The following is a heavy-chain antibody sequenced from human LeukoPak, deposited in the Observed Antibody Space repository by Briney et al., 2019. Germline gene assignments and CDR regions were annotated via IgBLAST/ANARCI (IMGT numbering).Heavy chain of an antibody. J-gene: IGHJ5*02. CDR2: IYYSGST. CDR3: ARDPYGSGWYASNWFDP. Sequence: TSETLSLTCTVSGGSVSSGSYYWSWIRQPPGKGLEWIGYIYYSGSTNYNPSLKSRVTISVDTSKNQFSLKLSSVTAADTAVYYCARDPYGSGWYASNWFDPWGQGTLVTVSS. D-gene: IGHD6-19*01. CDR1: GGSVSSGSYY. V-gene: IGHV4-61*01.